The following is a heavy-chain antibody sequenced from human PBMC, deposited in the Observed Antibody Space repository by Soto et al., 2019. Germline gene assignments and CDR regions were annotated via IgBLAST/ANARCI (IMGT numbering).Heavy chain of an antibody. J-gene: IGHJ6*02. Sequence: PGGSLRLSCAASGFTFSSYGMHWVRQAPGKGLEWVAVISYDGSNKYYADSVKGRFTISRDNSKNTLYLQMNSLRAEDTAVYYCAKGLWFGDPRAYYYGMDVWGQGTTVTVSS. CDR3: AKGLWFGDPRAYYYGMDV. V-gene: IGHV3-30*18. D-gene: IGHD3-10*01. CDR2: ISYDGSNK. CDR1: GFTFSSYG.